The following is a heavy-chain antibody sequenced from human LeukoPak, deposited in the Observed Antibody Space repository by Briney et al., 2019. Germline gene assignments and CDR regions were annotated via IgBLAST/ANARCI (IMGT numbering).Heavy chain of an antibody. Sequence: ASVKVSCTASGYTFTGYYMHWVRQAPGQGLEWIGWINPNSGGTNYAQKFQGRVTMTRDTSISTAYMALSRLRSDDTAVYYCARATGRCYSSGCSDFDYWGQGTLVTVSS. CDR2: INPNSGGT. CDR3: ARATGRCYSSGCSDFDY. D-gene: IGHD6-19*01. J-gene: IGHJ4*02. CDR1: GYTFTGYY. V-gene: IGHV1-2*02.